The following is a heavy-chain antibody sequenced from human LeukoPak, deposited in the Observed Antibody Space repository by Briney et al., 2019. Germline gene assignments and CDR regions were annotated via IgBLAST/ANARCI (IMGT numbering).Heavy chain of an antibody. J-gene: IGHJ4*02. CDR1: GFTSSSYS. CDR2: ISSSSSYI. D-gene: IGHD3-10*01. Sequence: GGSLRLSCAASGFTSSSYSMNWVRQAPGKGLEWVSSISSSSSYIYYADSVKGRFTISRDNAKNSLYLQMNSLRAEDTAVYYCVVGYGSGSYNYWGQGTLVTVSS. V-gene: IGHV3-21*01. CDR3: VVGYGSGSYNY.